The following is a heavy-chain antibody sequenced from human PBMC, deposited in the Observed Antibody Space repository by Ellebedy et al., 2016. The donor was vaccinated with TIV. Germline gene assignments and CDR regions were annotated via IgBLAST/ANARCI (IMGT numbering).Heavy chain of an antibody. CDR1: GFMFNTYA. V-gene: IGHV3-23*01. CDR2: ISGTGATT. D-gene: IGHD1-1*01. J-gene: IGHJ4*01. Sequence: PGGSLRLSCAASGFMFNTYAMSWVRQAPGRGLEWVSGISGTGATTYYADSVKGRFTISRDNAKNTLYLQMNSLKAEDTAMYYCSTLSDTGYWGHGTLVTVSS. CDR3: STLSDTGY.